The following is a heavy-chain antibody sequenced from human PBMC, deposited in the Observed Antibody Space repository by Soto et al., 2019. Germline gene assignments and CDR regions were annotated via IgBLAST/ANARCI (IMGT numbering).Heavy chain of an antibody. CDR2: ISGSGGST. Sequence: PGGSLRLSCAASGFTFSSYAMSWVRQAPGKGLEWVSAISGSGGSTYYADSVKGRFTISRDNSKNTLYLQMNSLRAEDTAVYYCAKVPYGSGSEFWFDPWGQGTLVTVSS. J-gene: IGHJ5*02. D-gene: IGHD3-10*01. CDR1: GFTFSSYA. CDR3: AKVPYGSGSEFWFDP. V-gene: IGHV3-23*01.